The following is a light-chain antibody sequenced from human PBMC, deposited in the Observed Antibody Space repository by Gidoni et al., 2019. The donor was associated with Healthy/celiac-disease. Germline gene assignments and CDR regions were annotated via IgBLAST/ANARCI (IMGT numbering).Light chain of an antibody. CDR1: QSVLYSSNNKNY. CDR3: QQYYSTPWT. Sequence: DIVMTQSQDSLAVSLGERATINCKSSQSVLYSSNNKNYLAWYQQKPGQPPKLLIYWASTRESGVPDRFSGSGSGTDFTLTISSLQSEDVAVYYCQQYYSTPWTFGQGTKVESK. CDR2: WAS. V-gene: IGKV4-1*01. J-gene: IGKJ1*01.